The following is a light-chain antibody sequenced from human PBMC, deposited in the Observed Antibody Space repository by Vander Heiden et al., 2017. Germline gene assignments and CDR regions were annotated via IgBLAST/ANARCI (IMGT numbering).Light chain of an antibody. CDR3: QQYNKWPPYT. Sequence: EIVMTQSPATLSVSPGEGATLSCRASQGVSSNLAWYQQKPGQAPRLLIYGASTRDTGIPARFSGSGSGTEFTLTISSRQSEDFAVYYCQQYNKWPPYTFGQGTKLDIK. CDR2: GAS. J-gene: IGKJ2*01. CDR1: QGVSSN. V-gene: IGKV3-15*01.